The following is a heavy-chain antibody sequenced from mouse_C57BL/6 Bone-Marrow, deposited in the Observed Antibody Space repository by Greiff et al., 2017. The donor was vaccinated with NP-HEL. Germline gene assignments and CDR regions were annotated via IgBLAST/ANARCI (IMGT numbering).Heavy chain of an antibody. CDR1: GYAFSSSW. CDR3: AGYSWFAY. D-gene: IGHD2-3*01. Sequence: QVQLQQSGPELVKPGASVKISCKASGYAFSSSWMNWVKQRPGQGLEWIGRIYPGDGDTNYNGKFKGKATLTADKSSSTAYMQLSSLTSEDSAVYFCAGYSWFAYWGQGTLVTVSA. CDR2: IYPGDGDT. V-gene: IGHV1-82*01. J-gene: IGHJ3*01.